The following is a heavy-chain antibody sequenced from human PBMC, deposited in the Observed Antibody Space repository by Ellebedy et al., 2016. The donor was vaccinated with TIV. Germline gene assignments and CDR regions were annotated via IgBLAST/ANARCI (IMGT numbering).Heavy chain of an antibody. J-gene: IGHJ6*03. CDR1: GDSISSSSDY. CDR3: ATFNQYYTYLGV. Sequence: GSLRLSCTVSGDSISSSSDYWVWIRQPPGKGLEWIGTISNRDRTDYNPSLKSRVFILVDASKNQFFLKLTSVIAADTAVYYCATFNQYYTYLGVWGKGTTVTVSS. D-gene: IGHD1-14*01. V-gene: IGHV4-39*01. CDR2: ISNRDRT.